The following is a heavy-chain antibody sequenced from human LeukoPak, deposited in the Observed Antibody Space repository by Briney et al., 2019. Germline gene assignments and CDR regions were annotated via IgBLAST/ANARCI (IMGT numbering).Heavy chain of an antibody. J-gene: IGHJ4*02. V-gene: IGHV3-48*01. Sequence: GGSLRLSCSASGFTFSSYSMNWVRQAPGKGLEWVSYISSSSSSTIYYAESLKGRFTISRDNAKNSLYLQMNSLRAEDTAVYYCARERSGPHDYWGQGTLVTVSS. CDR3: ARERSGPHDY. CDR2: ISSSSSSTI. CDR1: GFTFSSYS. D-gene: IGHD3-3*01.